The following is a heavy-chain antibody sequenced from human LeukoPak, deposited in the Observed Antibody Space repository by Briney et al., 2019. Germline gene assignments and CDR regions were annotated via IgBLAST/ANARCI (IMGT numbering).Heavy chain of an antibody. CDR2: MNPNSGTT. D-gene: IGHD4-17*01. CDR3: ARGLDDYEDAFDI. CDR1: GYTFTNYD. Sequence: GASVKVSCKASGYTFTNYDIHWVRQATGQGLEWVGWMNPNSGTTGYAQKFQGRATLTRDTSISTAYMELSSLRSEDTALYYCARGLDDYEDAFDIWGQGTMVTVSS. V-gene: IGHV1-8*03. J-gene: IGHJ3*02.